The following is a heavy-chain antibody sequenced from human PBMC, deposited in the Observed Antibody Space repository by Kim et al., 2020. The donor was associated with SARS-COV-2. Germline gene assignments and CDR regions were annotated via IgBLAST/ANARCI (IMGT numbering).Heavy chain of an antibody. CDR2: IYYSGST. CDR1: GGSISSSSYY. CDR3: ARREQWFN. D-gene: IGHD6-19*01. J-gene: IGHJ4*02. Sequence: SETLSLTCTVSGGSISSSSYYWGWIRQPPGKGLEWIGSIYYSGSTYYNPSLKSRVTISVDTSKNQFSLKLSSVTAAGTAVYYCARREQWFNWGQGTLVTVSS. V-gene: IGHV4-39*01.